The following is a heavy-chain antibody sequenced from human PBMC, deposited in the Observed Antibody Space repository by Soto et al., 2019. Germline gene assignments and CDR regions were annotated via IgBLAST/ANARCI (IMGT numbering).Heavy chain of an antibody. V-gene: IGHV1-3*01. J-gene: IGHJ6*02. CDR1: GYSFVTYS. Sequence: SVKVSCKASGYSFVTYSIHWVRQAPGQSLEWMGWINGGNGNTYYSQKFQGRVTIARDTSASTASMELSSLRSEDTAVYYCARATGYDFWSGYYYYFYGMDVWGQGTTVTVSS. CDR2: INGGNGNT. D-gene: IGHD3-3*01. CDR3: ARATGYDFWSGYYYYFYGMDV.